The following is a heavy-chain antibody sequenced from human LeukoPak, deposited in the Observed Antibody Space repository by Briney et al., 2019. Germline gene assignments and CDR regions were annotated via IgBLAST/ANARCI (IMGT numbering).Heavy chain of an antibody. D-gene: IGHD6-13*01. Sequence: GGSLRLSCGASGFTFSDYYMSWIRQAPGKGLEWVSYVSSSGSTIYYADSVKGRFTISRDNAKNSLYLQMNSLRAEDTAVYYCARGRFRYSSSWGIDYWGQGTLVTVSS. CDR3: ARGRFRYSSSWGIDY. V-gene: IGHV3-11*04. J-gene: IGHJ4*02. CDR1: GFTFSDYY. CDR2: VSSSGSTI.